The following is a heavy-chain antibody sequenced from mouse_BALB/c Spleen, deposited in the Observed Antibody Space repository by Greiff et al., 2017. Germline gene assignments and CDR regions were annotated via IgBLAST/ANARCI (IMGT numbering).Heavy chain of an antibody. CDR2: INPSNGGT. CDR3: TRLLGPLYAMDY. V-gene: IGHV1S81*02. D-gene: IGHD4-1*01. CDR1: GYTFTSYY. J-gene: IGHJ4*01. Sequence: QVQLQQPGAELVKPGASVKLSCKASGYTFTSYYMYWVKQRPGQGLEWIGGINPSNGGTNFNEKFKSKATLTVDKSSSTAYMQLSSLTSEDSAVYYCTRLLGPLYAMDYWGQGTSVTVSS.